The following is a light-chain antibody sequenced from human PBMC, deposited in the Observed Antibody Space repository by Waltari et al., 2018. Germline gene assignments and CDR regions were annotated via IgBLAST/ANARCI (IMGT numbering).Light chain of an antibody. J-gene: IGLJ1*01. CDR1: SSDVGGYNY. CDR3: CSYAGSYTYV. V-gene: IGLV2-11*01. Sequence: QSALTQPRSVSGSPGQSVTISCTGTSSDVGGYNYVSWYQQHPGKAPKLMIYDVSKRPSGAPNPFSGSKSGNTASLTISGLQAEDEADYYCCSYAGSYTYVFGTGTKVTVL. CDR2: DVS.